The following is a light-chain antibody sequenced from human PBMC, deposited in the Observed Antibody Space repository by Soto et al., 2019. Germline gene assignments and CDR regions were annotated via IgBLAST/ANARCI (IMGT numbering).Light chain of an antibody. CDR3: QQYSSYPHT. CDR1: QSISSW. V-gene: IGKV1-5*03. CDR2: KAS. Sequence: IQMTQSPSTLSASVGDRVTITCRASQSISSWLAWYQQKPGKAPKLLIYKASSLESGVPSRFSGSGSGTEFTLTISSLQPDDFATYYCQQYSSYPHTFGQGTKLEIK. J-gene: IGKJ2*01.